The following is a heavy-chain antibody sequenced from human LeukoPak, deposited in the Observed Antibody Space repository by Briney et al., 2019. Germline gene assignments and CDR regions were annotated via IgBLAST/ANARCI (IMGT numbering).Heavy chain of an antibody. CDR2: IHTTGST. D-gene: IGHD6-19*01. CDR3: VRGRGWLCDS. CDR1: GTSISDHY. Sequence: SETLSLSCTVSGTSISDHYWIWIRQPPGKGLEWVGFIHTTGSTGYNPSLQSRVSISVDTSKSQVPLKLGSVTAADTAVYFCVRGRGWLCDSWGQGTLLTVTS. V-gene: IGHV4-59*11. J-gene: IGHJ4*02.